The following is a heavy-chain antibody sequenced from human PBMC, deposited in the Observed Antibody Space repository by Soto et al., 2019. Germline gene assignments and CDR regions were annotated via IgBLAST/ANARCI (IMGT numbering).Heavy chain of an antibody. V-gene: IGHV3-64*01. J-gene: IGHJ5*02. Sequence: EVQLVESGGGLVQPGGSLRLSCAASGFTFSSYSMHWVRQAPGKGLEYVSAISSNGGTTSYANFVKGRFTICRDNSKNMLYLQMGSLRAEDMAVYYCGGYSGDGIWSWGQGTLVTVSS. D-gene: IGHD1-26*01. CDR2: ISSNGGTT. CDR3: GGYSGDGIWS. CDR1: GFTFSSYS.